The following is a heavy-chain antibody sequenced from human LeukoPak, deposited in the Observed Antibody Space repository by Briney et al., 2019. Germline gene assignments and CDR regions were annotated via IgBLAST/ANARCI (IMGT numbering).Heavy chain of an antibody. D-gene: IGHD5-12*01. J-gene: IGHJ5*02. CDR1: GYTLTELS. Sequence: GASVKVSCKVSGYTLTELSMHWVRQAPGKGLEWMGGFDPEDGETIYAQKFQGRVTMTEDTSTDTAYMELSSLRSEDTAVYYCARSSDIVATIGYNWFDPWGQGTLVTVSS. CDR2: FDPEDGET. CDR3: ARSSDIVATIGYNWFDP. V-gene: IGHV1-24*01.